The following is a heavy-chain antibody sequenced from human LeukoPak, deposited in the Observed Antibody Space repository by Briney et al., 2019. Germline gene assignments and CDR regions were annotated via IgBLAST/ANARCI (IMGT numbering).Heavy chain of an antibody. V-gene: IGHV4-39*01. D-gene: IGHD2-2*01. J-gene: IGHJ6*02. CDR2: IYYSGST. CDR1: GGSISSSSYY. Sequence: KPSETLSLTCTVSGGSISSSSYYWGWIRQPPGKGLEWIGSIYYSGSTYYNPSLKSRVTISVDTSKNQFSLKLSSVTAADTAVYYCARQFGTSYYYYGMDVWGQGTTVTVSS. CDR3: ARQFGTSYYYYGMDV.